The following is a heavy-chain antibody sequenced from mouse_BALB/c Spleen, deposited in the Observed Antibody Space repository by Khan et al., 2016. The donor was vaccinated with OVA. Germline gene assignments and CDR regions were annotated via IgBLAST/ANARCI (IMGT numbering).Heavy chain of an antibody. D-gene: IGHD1-1*01. Sequence: EVQLQESGGGLVQPGGSRQLSCAASGFTFSSYGMHWVRRAPEKGLEWVAYISGDSSTLYYADTVKGRFTISRDNPKNTLFLQMTSLMSEDTAMYYCATSDYYGYYFDCWGPGTTLTVSS. CDR1: GFTFSSYG. CDR3: ATSDYYGYYFDC. CDR2: ISGDSSTL. V-gene: IGHV5-17*02. J-gene: IGHJ2*01.